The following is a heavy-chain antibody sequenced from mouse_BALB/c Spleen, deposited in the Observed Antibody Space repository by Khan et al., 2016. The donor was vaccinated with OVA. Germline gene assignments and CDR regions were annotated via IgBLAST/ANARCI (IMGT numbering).Heavy chain of an antibody. CDR2: INPSNGGT. D-gene: IGHD3-2*01. CDR3: TRRGTARATLWFAY. V-gene: IGHV1S81*02. Sequence: QVQLQQPGAELVKPGASVKLSCKASGYTFTSYYMYWLKQRPGQGLEWIGEINPSNGGTNFNEKFKSKATLTVDKSSSTAYMQLSSLTSEDSAVYDGTRRGTARATLWFAYWGQGTLGTVSA. J-gene: IGHJ3*01. CDR1: GYTFTSYY.